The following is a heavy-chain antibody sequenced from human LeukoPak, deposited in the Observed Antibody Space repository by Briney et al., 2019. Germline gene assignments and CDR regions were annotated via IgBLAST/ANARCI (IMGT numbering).Heavy chain of an antibody. CDR3: AKDGTGCGGDCYSDY. D-gene: IGHD2-21*02. Sequence: GGSLGLSCAASGFTFDSYGMSWVRQAPGRGLEWVSSISSSSGNTYYADSVKGRFTVSRDNSKNTLYLQMNSLRAEDTAVYYCAKDGTGCGGDCYSDYWGQGTLVTVSS. J-gene: IGHJ4*02. V-gene: IGHV3-23*01. CDR1: GFTFDSYG. CDR2: ISSSSGNT.